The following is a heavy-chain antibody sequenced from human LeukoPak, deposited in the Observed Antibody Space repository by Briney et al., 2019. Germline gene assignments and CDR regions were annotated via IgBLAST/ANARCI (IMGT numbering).Heavy chain of an antibody. CDR3: ARDRTYYYGSGKEGDWFDP. CDR1: GGSISSYY. CDR2: IYYSGST. D-gene: IGHD3-10*01. J-gene: IGHJ5*02. Sequence: PSETLPLTXTVSGGSISSYYWSWIRQPPGKGLEWIGYIYYSGSTNYNPSLKRRVTMSVDTSKNQFSLKLSSVTAADTAVYYCARDRTYYYGSGKEGDWFDPWGQGTLVTVSS. V-gene: IGHV4-59*01.